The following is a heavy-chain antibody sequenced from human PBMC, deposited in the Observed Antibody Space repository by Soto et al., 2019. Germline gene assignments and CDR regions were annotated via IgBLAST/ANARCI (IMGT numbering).Heavy chain of an antibody. CDR3: ARDWDDILILGY. J-gene: IGHJ4*02. CDR1: GFTLSDYY. Sequence: PGGSLRLSCAASGFTLSDYYMSWIRQAPGKELEWVSYISSSTIYYADSVKGRFTISRDNAKNSLYLQMNSLRAEDTALYYCARDWDDILILGYWGQGTLVTVSS. CDR2: ISSSTI. D-gene: IGHD3-9*01. V-gene: IGHV3-11*04.